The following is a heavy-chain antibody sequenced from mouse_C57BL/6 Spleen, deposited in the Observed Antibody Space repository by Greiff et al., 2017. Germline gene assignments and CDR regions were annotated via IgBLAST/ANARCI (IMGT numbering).Heavy chain of an antibody. Sequence: EVKLMESGGGLVKPGGSLKLSCAASGFSFSDYGMHWVRQAPEKELAGVAYFRSGSSTINYADTVKGRFTISRDNAKHTLFLQMTSVRSEDTAMYYCAMRDQAPFAYWGQGTLLTVSA. CDR1: GFSFSDYG. V-gene: IGHV5-17*01. J-gene: IGHJ3*01. CDR2: FRSGSSTI. CDR3: AMRDQAPFAY. D-gene: IGHD3-2*02.